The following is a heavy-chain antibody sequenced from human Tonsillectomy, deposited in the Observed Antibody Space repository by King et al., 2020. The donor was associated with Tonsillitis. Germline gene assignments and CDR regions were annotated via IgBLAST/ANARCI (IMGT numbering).Heavy chain of an antibody. J-gene: IGHJ6*02. CDR3: ARRSNYDFWRGYIKGYGMDV. D-gene: IGHD3-3*01. CDR2: ISSSSSTI. V-gene: IGHV3-48*02. Sequence: QLVQSGGGLVQPGGSLRLSCAASGFTFSSYSMNWVRQAPGKGLEWVSYISSSSSTIYYADSVKGRFTISRDNAKNSLYLQMNSLRDEDTAVYYCARRSNYDFWRGYIKGYGMDVWGQGTTVTVSS. CDR1: GFTFSSYS.